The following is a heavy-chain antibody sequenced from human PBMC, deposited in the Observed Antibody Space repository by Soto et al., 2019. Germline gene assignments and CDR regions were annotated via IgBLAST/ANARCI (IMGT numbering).Heavy chain of an antibody. D-gene: IGHD1-1*01. CDR3: AKERGRNRNFAMDV. V-gene: IGHV3-30*18. CDR1: GLTFSDYG. Sequence: GGSLRLSCVVSGLTFSDYGFHWVRQAPGKGLDWVAAISYDGSFVYYADSVRGRFTISRDNSRNTLDLQMNTLRPEDTAVYYCAKERGRNRNFAMDVWGQGTSVTVSS. CDR2: ISYDGSFV. J-gene: IGHJ6*02.